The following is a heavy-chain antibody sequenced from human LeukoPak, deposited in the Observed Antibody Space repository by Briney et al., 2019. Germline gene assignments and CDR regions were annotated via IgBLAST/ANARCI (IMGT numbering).Heavy chain of an antibody. V-gene: IGHV4-4*07. CDR1: GGSISGYY. Sequence: PSETLSLTCTVSGGSISGYYWSWIRQPAGKGLEWIGRIYTSGSTNYNPSLKSRVTMSVDTSKNQFSLKLSSVTAADTAVYYCARDQTYYDSSGYSLYAFDIWGQGTMVTVSS. CDR3: ARDQTYYDSSGYSLYAFDI. J-gene: IGHJ3*02. CDR2: IYTSGST. D-gene: IGHD3-22*01.